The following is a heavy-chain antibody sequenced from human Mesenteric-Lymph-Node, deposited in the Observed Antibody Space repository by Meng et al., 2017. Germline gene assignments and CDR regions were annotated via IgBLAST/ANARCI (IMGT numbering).Heavy chain of an antibody. Sequence: ASVKVSCKASGYTFTGYYMHWVRQAPGQGLEWMGWIDPNSGGTNYAQKFQGRVTMTRDTSISTAYMELSRLRSDDTAAYYCASQKRRYSYGLEITFDYWGQGTLVTVSS. CDR3: ASQKRRYSYGLEITFDY. J-gene: IGHJ4*02. CDR1: GYTFTGYY. V-gene: IGHV1-2*02. D-gene: IGHD5-18*01. CDR2: IDPNSGGT.